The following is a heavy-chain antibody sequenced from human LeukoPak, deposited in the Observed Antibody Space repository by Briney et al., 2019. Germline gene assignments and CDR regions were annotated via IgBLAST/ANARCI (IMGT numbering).Heavy chain of an antibody. CDR1: GYSLIDLS. Sequence: ASVKVSCKVSGYSLIDLSMYWVRQAPGKGLEWMGGFDPDDGETTYAQRFKGRVTMTEDTSTDTAYMELSSLRSEDTAVYYCATPSYYYDSSGSQGDAFDIWGQGTMVTVSS. V-gene: IGHV1-24*01. J-gene: IGHJ3*02. D-gene: IGHD3-22*01. CDR2: FDPDDGET. CDR3: ATPSYYYDSSGSQGDAFDI.